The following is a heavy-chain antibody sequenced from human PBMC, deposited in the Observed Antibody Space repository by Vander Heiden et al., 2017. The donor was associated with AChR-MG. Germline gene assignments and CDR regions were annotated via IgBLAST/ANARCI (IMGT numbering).Heavy chain of an antibody. J-gene: IGHJ4*02. CDR3: ARGAWLAYYFDY. D-gene: IGHD6-19*01. V-gene: IGHV4-59*08. Sequence: QVQLQESGPGLVKPSETLSLTCTVSGGSISSYYWSWIRQPPGKGLEWIGYIYYSGSTNYNPSLKSRVTISVDTSKNKFSLKLRSVTAADTAVYYCARGAWLAYYFDYWGQGTLVTVSS. CDR2: IYYSGST. CDR1: GGSISSYY.